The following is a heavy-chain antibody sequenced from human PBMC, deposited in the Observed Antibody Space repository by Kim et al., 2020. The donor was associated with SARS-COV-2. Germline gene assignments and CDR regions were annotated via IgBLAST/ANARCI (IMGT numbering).Heavy chain of an antibody. Sequence: GGSLRLSCAASGFTFSDYYMSWIRQAPGKGLEWVSYISSTTGYTKYAESVKGRFTISRDNTKNSLHLQMNSLRAEDTAVYYCARVFLGSSSWYWFDSWGQGTPVTVSS. D-gene: IGHD6-13*01. J-gene: IGHJ5*01. CDR3: ARVFLGSSSWYWFDS. CDR2: ISSTTGYT. CDR1: GFTFSDYY. V-gene: IGHV3-11*05.